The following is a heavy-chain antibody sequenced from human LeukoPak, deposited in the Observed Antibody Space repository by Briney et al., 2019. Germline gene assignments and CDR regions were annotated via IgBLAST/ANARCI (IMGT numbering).Heavy chain of an antibody. Sequence: RGGSLRLSCAASGFSFSSNAMSWVRQAPGQGLEWVSAIINSGGSTYYADYVKGRFTISRDNSKNTLYLQMNSLRAEDTALYYCAKDIYGDYGGLDYWGQGTLVTVSS. CDR1: GFSFSSNA. CDR3: AKDIYGDYGGLDY. CDR2: IINSGGST. J-gene: IGHJ4*02. V-gene: IGHV3-23*01. D-gene: IGHD4-17*01.